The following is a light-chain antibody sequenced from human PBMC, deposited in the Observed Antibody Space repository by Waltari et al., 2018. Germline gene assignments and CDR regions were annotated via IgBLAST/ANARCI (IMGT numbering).Light chain of an antibody. J-gene: IGKJ1*01. CDR1: QSVHSSY. CDR2: GAS. CDR3: QQSGDSLWT. Sequence: DIVLTQSPGTLSLSLGERATLSCRASQSVHSSYLAWYLQKPGQAPRLLISGASNRATGIPDRFSGTGSGTDFTLTISGLEPEDFGVYFCQQSGDSLWTFGQGTNVEIK. V-gene: IGKV3-20*01.